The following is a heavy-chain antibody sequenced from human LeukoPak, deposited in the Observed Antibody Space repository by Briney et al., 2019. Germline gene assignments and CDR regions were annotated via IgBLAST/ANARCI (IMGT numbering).Heavy chain of an antibody. V-gene: IGHV3-23*01. D-gene: IGHD3-3*01. J-gene: IGHJ4*02. Sequence: GGSLRLSCAASGFTFSSYAMRWVRQAPGKGLEWVSAISGSGGSTYYADSVKGRFTISRDNSKNTLYLQMNSLRAEDTAVYYCAKGSYFWSGSPYYFDYWGQGTLVTVSS. CDR2: ISGSGGST. CDR3: AKGSYFWSGSPYYFDY. CDR1: GFTFSSYA.